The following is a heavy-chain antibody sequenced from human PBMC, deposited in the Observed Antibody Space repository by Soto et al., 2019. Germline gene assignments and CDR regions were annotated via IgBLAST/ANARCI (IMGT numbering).Heavy chain of an antibody. CDR1: GFTFNTYP. CDR3: AKGVLSFHYGMEV. J-gene: IGHJ6*02. D-gene: IGHD3-10*01. V-gene: IGHV3-23*01. Sequence: GGSLRLSCVTSGFTFNTYPMTWVRQAPGKGLEWVSSISSTAGRTSSYADSVKGRFAISRDFSDNTVYLQMNNLRVDDTAVYFCAKGVLSFHYGMEVWGQGTTVTV. CDR2: ISSTAGRTS.